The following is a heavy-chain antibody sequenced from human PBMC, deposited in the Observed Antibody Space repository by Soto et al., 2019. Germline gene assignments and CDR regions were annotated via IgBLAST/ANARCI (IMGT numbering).Heavy chain of an antibody. CDR3: AGGKLRFLDWLRFTYHHDVMAV. CDR2: INPSGGST. V-gene: IGHV1-46*01. Sequence: SVKGSCKASGYTFTSYYMHWVRQAPGQGLEWMGIINPSGGSTSYAQKFQGRVTMTTDTSTSTAYMELRSLRSDDTAVYYCAGGKLRFLDWLRFTYHHDVMAVRGQG. J-gene: IGHJ3*01. D-gene: IGHD3-3*01. CDR1: GYTFTSYY.